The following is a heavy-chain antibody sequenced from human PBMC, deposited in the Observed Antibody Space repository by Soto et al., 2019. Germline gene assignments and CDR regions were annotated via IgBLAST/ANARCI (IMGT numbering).Heavy chain of an antibody. V-gene: IGHV1-2*02. Sequence: ASVKVSCKASRYTFTGYYMHWVRQAPGQGLEWMGWINPNSGDTKYAQKFQGRVTMTRDTSTRTAYMEVSRLTSDDTAVYYCARSLSTIGGRPDSWGQGTLVTVSS. CDR2: INPNSGDT. J-gene: IGHJ4*02. D-gene: IGHD6-6*01. CDR3: ARSLSTIGGRPDS. CDR1: RYTFTGYY.